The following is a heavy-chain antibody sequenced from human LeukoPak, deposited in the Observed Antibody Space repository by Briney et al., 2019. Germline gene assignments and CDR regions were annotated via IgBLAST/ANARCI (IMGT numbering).Heavy chain of an antibody. CDR1: GFTFSGSG. CDR3: AKGVGATNY. V-gene: IGHV3-30*02. CDR2: IRYDGSNK. J-gene: IGHJ4*02. D-gene: IGHD1-26*01. Sequence: GGSLRLSCAASGFTFSGSGMHWVRQAPGKGLEWVTFIRYDGSNKYYTDSVKGRFTISRDNSKNTLYLQMNSLRAEDTAVYYCAKGVGATNYWGQGTLVTVSS.